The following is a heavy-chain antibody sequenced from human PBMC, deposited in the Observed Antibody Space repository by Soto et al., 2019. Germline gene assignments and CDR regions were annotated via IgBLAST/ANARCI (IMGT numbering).Heavy chain of an antibody. V-gene: IGHV4-30-4*01. CDR1: GGSFSGDYY. CDR3: ASDCRPARSPLWFGELPYWFDP. D-gene: IGHD3-10*01. Sequence: SETLSLTCAVYGGSFSGDYYWSWIRQPPGKGLEWIGYIYYSGSTYYNPSLKSRVTISVDTSKNQFSLKLSSVTAADTAVYYCASDCRPARSPLWFGELPYWFDPWGQGTLVTVSS. J-gene: IGHJ5*02. CDR2: IYYSGST.